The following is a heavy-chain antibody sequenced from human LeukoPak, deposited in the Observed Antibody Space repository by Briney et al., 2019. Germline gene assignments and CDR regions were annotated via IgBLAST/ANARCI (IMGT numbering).Heavy chain of an antibody. CDR3: ARDRRWVTTNLIDY. Sequence: GGSLRLSCAASGFTFSSYGMHWVRQAPGKGLEWVAVIWYDGSNKYYADSVKGRFTISRDNSKNTLYLQMNSLRAEDTAVYYCARDRRWVTTNLIDYWGQGTLVTVSS. CDR2: IWYDGSNK. J-gene: IGHJ4*02. D-gene: IGHD2-21*02. V-gene: IGHV3-33*01. CDR1: GFTFSSYG.